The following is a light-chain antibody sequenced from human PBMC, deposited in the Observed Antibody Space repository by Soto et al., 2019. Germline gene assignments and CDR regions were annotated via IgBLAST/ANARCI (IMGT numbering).Light chain of an antibody. Sequence: EIVLTQSPGTLSLSPGERATLSCRASQSVTSSYLAWYQQKPGQAPRLFIYGASSRATGIPDRFSGRGSGTDFTLTISRLEPEDSAVYFCQHYDRSPYTFGQGTKLEIK. J-gene: IGKJ2*01. CDR3: QHYDRSPYT. V-gene: IGKV3-20*01. CDR2: GAS. CDR1: QSVTSSY.